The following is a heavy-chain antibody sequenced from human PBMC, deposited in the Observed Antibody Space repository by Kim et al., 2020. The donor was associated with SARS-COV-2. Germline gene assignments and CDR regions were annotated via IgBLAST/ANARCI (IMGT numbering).Heavy chain of an antibody. CDR2: IYYSGST. CDR1: GGSISSGGYY. CDR3: ARAVYCGGDCYSGWNWFDP. J-gene: IGHJ5*02. V-gene: IGHV4-31*03. D-gene: IGHD2-21*02. Sequence: SETLSLTCTVSGGSISSGGYYWSWIRQHPGKGLEWIGYIYYSGSTYYNPSLKGRVTISVDTSKNQSSLKLSSVTAADTAVYYCARAVYCGGDCYSGWNWFDPWGQGTLVTVSS.